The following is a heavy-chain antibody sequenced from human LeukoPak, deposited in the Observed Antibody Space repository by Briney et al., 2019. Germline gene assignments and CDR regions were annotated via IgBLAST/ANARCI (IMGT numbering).Heavy chain of an antibody. CDR1: GFTVSSNY. D-gene: IGHD4-17*01. J-gene: IGHJ4*02. V-gene: IGHV3-53*01. CDR2: IYSGGST. Sequence: GGSLRLSCAASGFTVSSNYMSWVRQAPGKGLEWVSVIYSGGSTYYADSVKGRFTISRDNSKNTLYLQMNSLRAEDTAVYYCASPDDYGVPLGYWGQGTLVTVSS. CDR3: ASPDDYGVPLGY.